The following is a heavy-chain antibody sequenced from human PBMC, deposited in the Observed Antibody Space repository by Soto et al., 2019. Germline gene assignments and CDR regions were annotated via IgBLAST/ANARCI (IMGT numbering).Heavy chain of an antibody. D-gene: IGHD1-26*01. CDR1: GGSISTYY. Sequence: SETLSLTCTVSGGSISTYYWSWIRQPPGKGLEWIGYIYYSGSTNYNPSLKSRVTISVDKSKNQFSLKLSSVTAADTAVYYCARRRSYGAFDIWGRGTMVTVSS. CDR2: IYYSGST. CDR3: ARRRSYGAFDI. V-gene: IGHV4-59*01. J-gene: IGHJ3*02.